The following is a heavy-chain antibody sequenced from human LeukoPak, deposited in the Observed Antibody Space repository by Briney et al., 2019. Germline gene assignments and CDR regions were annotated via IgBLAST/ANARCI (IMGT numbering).Heavy chain of an antibody. Sequence: ASVKVSCKASGYTFTSYDINWVRQATGQGLEWMGWMNPNSGNTGYAQKFQGRVTMTRNTSISTAYMELSSLRSGDTAVYYCAREAGGTYYYGMDVWGQGTTVTVSS. CDR1: GYTFTSYD. CDR3: AREAGGTYYYGMDV. V-gene: IGHV1-8*01. CDR2: MNPNSGNT. J-gene: IGHJ6*02. D-gene: IGHD6-25*01.